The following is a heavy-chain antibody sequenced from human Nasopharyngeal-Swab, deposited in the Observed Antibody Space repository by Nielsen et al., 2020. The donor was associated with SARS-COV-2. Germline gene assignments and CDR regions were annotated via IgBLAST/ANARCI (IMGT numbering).Heavy chain of an antibody. Sequence: LTCAASGFTFDDYAMHWVRQAPGKGLEWVAGISRNSASIGYADSLKGRFTISRDNAKNSLFLQMNSLRAEDTALYYCAKDTGIVAVPATWNTFDIWGQGTMVTVSS. J-gene: IGHJ3*02. D-gene: IGHD2-2*01. CDR3: AKDTGIVAVPATWNTFDI. V-gene: IGHV3-9*01. CDR1: GFTFDDYA. CDR2: ISRNSASI.